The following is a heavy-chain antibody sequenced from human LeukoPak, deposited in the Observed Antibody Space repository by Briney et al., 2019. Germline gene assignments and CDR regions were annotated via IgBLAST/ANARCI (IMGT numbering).Heavy chain of an antibody. V-gene: IGHV4-4*07. CDR3: ARDNHDILTGYPVGWFDP. CDR1: GDSISTYY. CDR2: IYTSGST. Sequence: SETPSLTCTVSGDSISTYYWSWIRQPAGKGLEWIGRIYTSGSTNYNPSLKSRVTMSVDTSKNQFSLKLSSVTAADTAVYYCARDNHDILTGYPVGWFDPWGQGTLVTVSS. D-gene: IGHD3-9*01. J-gene: IGHJ5*02.